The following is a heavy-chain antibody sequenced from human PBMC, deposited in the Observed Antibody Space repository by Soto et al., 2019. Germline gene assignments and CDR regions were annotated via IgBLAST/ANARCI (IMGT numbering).Heavy chain of an antibody. Sequence: SVKVSCKASGGTFSSYAISWVRQAPGQGLEWMGGIIPIFGTANYAQKFQGRVTITADESTSTAYMELSSLRSEDTAVYYCARVKTIVVVTATTEYYFDYWGQGTLVTVSS. J-gene: IGHJ4*02. CDR2: IIPIFGTA. V-gene: IGHV1-69*13. CDR3: ARVKTIVVVTATTEYYFDY. D-gene: IGHD2-21*02. CDR1: GGTFSSYA.